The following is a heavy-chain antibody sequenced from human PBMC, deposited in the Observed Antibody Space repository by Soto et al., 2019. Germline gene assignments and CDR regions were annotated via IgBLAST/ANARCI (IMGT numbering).Heavy chain of an antibody. J-gene: IGHJ6*04. CDR3: TRGGIAARYYYAMDV. Sequence: QVQLQQWGAGLLKPSETLSLSCAVYGGSFSGYYWSWIRQPPGKGLEWIGEINHSGSTNYNPSLKRRVTIXXDXSXXQLSLKRSSVTAADTAVYYCTRGGIAARYYYAMDVWGKGTTVTVSS. V-gene: IGHV4-34*01. CDR1: GGSFSGYY. D-gene: IGHD6-13*01. CDR2: INHSGST.